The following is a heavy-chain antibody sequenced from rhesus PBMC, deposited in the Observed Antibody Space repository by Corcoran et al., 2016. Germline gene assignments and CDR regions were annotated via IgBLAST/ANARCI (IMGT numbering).Heavy chain of an antibody. D-gene: IGHD6-25*01. J-gene: IGHJ4*01. CDR2: IYGRSGST. CDR3: ARGGSGSLYFDY. CDR1: GGSFSSYW. Sequence: QVQLQESGPGLVKPSETLSLTCAASGGSFSSYWWGWIRQPPGKGLEWIGGIYGRSGSTAYNPSLKRRATISRNTSKNQFSLKLSSVTAADTAVYYCARGGSGSLYFDYWGQGVLVTVSS. V-gene: IGHV4-160*01.